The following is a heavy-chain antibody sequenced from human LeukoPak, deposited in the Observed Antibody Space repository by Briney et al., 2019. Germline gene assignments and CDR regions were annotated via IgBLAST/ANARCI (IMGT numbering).Heavy chain of an antibody. CDR1: GFTFSSYG. V-gene: IGHV3-30*18. D-gene: IGHD6-6*01. J-gene: IGHJ4*02. CDR2: ISYDGSNE. Sequence: PGGSLRLSCAASGFTFSSYGMHWVRQAPGKGLEWVAVISYDGSNEYYADSVKGRFTISRDNSKNTLYLQMNSLRAEDTAVYYCAKDTAEYSSSSGVFGYWGQGTLVTVSS. CDR3: AKDTAEYSSSSGVFGY.